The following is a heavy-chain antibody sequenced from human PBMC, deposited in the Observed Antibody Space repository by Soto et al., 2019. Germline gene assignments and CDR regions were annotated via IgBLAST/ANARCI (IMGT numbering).Heavy chain of an antibody. CDR2: IYYSGST. Sequence: SETLSLTCTVSGGSISGYYWSWIRQHPGKGLEWIGYIYYSGSTYYNPSHKSRVTISVDTSKNQFSLKLSSVTAADTAVYYCARDYLGAAGTSNYYYYGMDVWGQGTTVTVSS. CDR1: GGSISGYY. J-gene: IGHJ6*02. D-gene: IGHD6-13*01. CDR3: ARDYLGAAGTSNYYYYGMDV. V-gene: IGHV4-31*03.